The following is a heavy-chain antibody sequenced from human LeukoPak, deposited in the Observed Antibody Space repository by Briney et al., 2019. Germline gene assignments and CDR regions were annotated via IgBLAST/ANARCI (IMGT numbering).Heavy chain of an antibody. Sequence: SSETLSLTCTVSGGSIRSYYWSWIRQPAGKGLEWIGRIYHSGSTNDNPSLKSRVTMSVDTSKNQFSLRLSSVTAADTAVYYCARHNDYYVVGGMDVWGQGTTVTVSS. J-gene: IGHJ6*02. CDR3: ARHNDYYVVGGMDV. CDR1: GGSIRSYY. V-gene: IGHV4-4*07. D-gene: IGHD3-10*02. CDR2: IYHSGST.